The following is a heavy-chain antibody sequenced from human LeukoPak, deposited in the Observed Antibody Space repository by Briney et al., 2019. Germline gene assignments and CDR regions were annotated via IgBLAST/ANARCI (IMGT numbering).Heavy chain of an antibody. Sequence: SVKVSCKTSADIFSSYAINWVRQAPGQGLEWMGRIIPLTGVVNYGQKLQTRVTISADKSTSTAYMEVSSLRFEDTAVYFCARERRCSAGSCYAADLDSWGQGTLDTVSS. J-gene: IGHJ4*02. CDR1: ADIFSSYA. CDR3: ARERRCSAGSCYAADLDS. V-gene: IGHV1-69*04. D-gene: IGHD2-15*01. CDR2: IIPLTGVV.